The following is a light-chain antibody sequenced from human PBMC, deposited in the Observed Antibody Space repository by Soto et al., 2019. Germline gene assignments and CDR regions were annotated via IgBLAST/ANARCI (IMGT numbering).Light chain of an antibody. CDR1: QSISNP. V-gene: IGKV3-15*01. J-gene: IGKJ4*01. Sequence: EIVMTQSPATLAVSPGERATLSCRASQSISNPLTWYQHKPGQPPRLLIYGASTRATGIPARFSGSWSGTEFTLTISDLHSEDFAVYYCQQYDDWPLTFGGGTKVDIK. CDR2: GAS. CDR3: QQYDDWPLT.